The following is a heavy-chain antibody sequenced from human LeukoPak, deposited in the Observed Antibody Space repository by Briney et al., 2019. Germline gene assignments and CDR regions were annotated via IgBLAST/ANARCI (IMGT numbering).Heavy chain of an antibody. D-gene: IGHD6-13*01. CDR1: GYSFTNYD. CDR2: ISAYNGNT. CDR3: AREGGSREPGPKN. J-gene: IGHJ4*02. V-gene: IGHV1-18*01. Sequence: ASVKVSCKASGYSFTNYDINWVRQAPGQGLEWMGWISAYNGNTNYAQKLQGRVTMTTDTSTSTAYMELRSLRSDDTAVYYCAREGGSREPGPKNWGQGTLVTVSS.